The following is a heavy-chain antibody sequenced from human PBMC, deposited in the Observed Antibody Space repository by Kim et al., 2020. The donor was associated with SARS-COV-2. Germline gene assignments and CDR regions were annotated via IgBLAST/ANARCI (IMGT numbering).Heavy chain of an antibody. Sequence: RYSPSVQGPVTTSADKSISTAYLQWSSLKASDTAMYYCARHYYYYGMDVWGQGTTVTVSS. V-gene: IGHV5-51*01. CDR3: ARHYYYYGMDV. J-gene: IGHJ6*02.